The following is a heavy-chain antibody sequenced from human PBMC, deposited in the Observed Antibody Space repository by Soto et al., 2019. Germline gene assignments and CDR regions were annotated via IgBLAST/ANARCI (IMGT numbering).Heavy chain of an antibody. J-gene: IGHJ4*02. D-gene: IGHD1-26*01. CDR1: GFTFSSYG. CDR2: MSYDGSKK. Sequence: GGSLRLSCAASGFTFSSYGMHWVRQAPGKGLEWVALMSYDGSKKYYADSVKGRFTISREKSKNTLYLQMNSLRAEDTAVYYCAKGGGGSYLYFDYWGQGTLVTVSS. V-gene: IGHV3-30*18. CDR3: AKGGGGSYLYFDY.